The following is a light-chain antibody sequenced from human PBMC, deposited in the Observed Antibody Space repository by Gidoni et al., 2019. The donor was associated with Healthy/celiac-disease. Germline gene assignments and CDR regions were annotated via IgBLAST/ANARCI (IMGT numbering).Light chain of an antibody. CDR3: QQRSNWPS. CDR1: QSVSSY. Sequence: IALTQSPAPLSLSPGERATLSCSASQSVSSYLAWYQQNPGQAPRLLIYDASNRATGIPARFSGSGSGTDFTLTISSLEPEDFAVYYCQQRSNWPSFGQGTKLEIK. V-gene: IGKV3-11*01. CDR2: DAS. J-gene: IGKJ2*01.